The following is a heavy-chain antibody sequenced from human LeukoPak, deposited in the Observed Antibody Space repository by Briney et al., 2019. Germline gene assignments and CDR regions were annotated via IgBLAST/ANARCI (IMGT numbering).Heavy chain of an antibody. Sequence: KPSETLSLTCTVSGGSISSSSYYWGWIRQPPGKGLEWIGSIYYSGSTYYNPSLKSRVTISVDTSKNQFSLKLSSVTAADTAVYYCARLADIYDSSGYYSILFDYWGQGTLVTVSS. CDR2: IYYSGST. CDR1: GGSISSSSYY. CDR3: ARLADIYDSSGYYSILFDY. V-gene: IGHV4-39*01. J-gene: IGHJ4*02. D-gene: IGHD3-22*01.